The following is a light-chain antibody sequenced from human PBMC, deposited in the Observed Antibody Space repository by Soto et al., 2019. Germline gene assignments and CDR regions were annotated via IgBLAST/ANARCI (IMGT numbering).Light chain of an antibody. J-gene: IGKJ1*01. Sequence: DIQMTQSPSTLSASVGDRVTITCRASQRISSWLAWYQQKPGKAPKLLIYKASSLVSGVPSRFSGSGSGTEFTLSNSRLQPDDFATYYRQQYNSYPWTFGQGTKVEIK. CDR2: KAS. CDR1: QRISSW. V-gene: IGKV1-5*03. CDR3: QQYNSYPWT.